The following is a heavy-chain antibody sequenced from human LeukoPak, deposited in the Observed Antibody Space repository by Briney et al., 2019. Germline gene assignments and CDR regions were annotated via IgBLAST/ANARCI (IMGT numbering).Heavy chain of an antibody. CDR2: ISTGSSTI. CDR1: GFTFSRYR. CDR3: ARDIDTGKFDY. D-gene: IGHD2-15*01. Sequence: GGSLRLSCAASGFTFSRYRINWVRQAPGKGLEWVSHISTGSSTIYYADSVKGRFTISRDDAKNSLYLQMNSLRAEDTAVYYCARDIDTGKFDYWGQGTLVTVSS. V-gene: IGHV3-48*01. J-gene: IGHJ4*02.